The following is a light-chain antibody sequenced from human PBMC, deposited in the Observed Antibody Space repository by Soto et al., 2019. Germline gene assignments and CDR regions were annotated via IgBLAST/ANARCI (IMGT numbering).Light chain of an antibody. J-gene: IGKJ1*01. CDR3: QQCGSSPWT. V-gene: IGKV3-20*01. Sequence: EIVLTQSPGTLSLSPGERATLSGRASQSVSSYYLAWYQQKPGQAPRLLIYAASSRATGIPDRFSGGGSGTDFTLTISRLEPEDFAVYYCQQCGSSPWTFGQGTKVDIK. CDR2: AAS. CDR1: QSVSSYY.